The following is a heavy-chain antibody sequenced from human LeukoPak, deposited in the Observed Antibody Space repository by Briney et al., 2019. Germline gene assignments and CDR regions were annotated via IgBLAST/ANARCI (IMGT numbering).Heavy chain of an antibody. CDR1: GFKYSYYC. V-gene: IGHV3-7*01. Sequence: GGSLRLFCAASGFKYSYYCMIWVRQAPGKGLEWLANIKGSGSEKYYVGSVKGRFTISRDNADDLVYLQMNSLRVEDTAVYYCARGWGEKGRCRGGTCNNPQFDYWGQGILVTVSS. CDR3: ARGWGEKGRCRGGTCNNPQFDY. CDR2: IKGSGSEK. J-gene: IGHJ4*02. D-gene: IGHD2-15*01.